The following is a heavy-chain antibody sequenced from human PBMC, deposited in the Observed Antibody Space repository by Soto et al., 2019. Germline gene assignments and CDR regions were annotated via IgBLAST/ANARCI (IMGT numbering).Heavy chain of an antibody. D-gene: IGHD2-2*01. J-gene: IGHJ5*02. CDR1: GYTFTSYA. CDR2: INAGNGNT. Sequence: GGSVKVSCKASGYTFTSYAMHWVRQAPGQRLEWMGWINAGNGNTKYSQKFQGRVTITRDTSASTAYMELSSLRSEDTAVYYCAREAEYCSSTSCYYRNWFDPWGQGTLVTVSS. V-gene: IGHV1-3*01. CDR3: AREAEYCSSTSCYYRNWFDP.